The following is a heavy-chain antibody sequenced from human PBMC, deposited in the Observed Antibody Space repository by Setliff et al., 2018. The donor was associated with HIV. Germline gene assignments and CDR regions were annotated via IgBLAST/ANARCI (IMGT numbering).Heavy chain of an antibody. J-gene: IGHJ4*02. V-gene: IGHV1-18*01. CDR3: AKVDYGGNSDF. CDR1: GYDFRRYG. CDR2: ISPQNGKT. Sequence: ASVKVSCKTSGYDFRRYGIAWVRQVPGHGLEWMGWISPQNGKTKYAQRFQGRFTISRDNSKNTLYLQMNSLRAEDTAVYYCAKVDYGGNSDFWGQGTLVTVSS. D-gene: IGHD4-17*01.